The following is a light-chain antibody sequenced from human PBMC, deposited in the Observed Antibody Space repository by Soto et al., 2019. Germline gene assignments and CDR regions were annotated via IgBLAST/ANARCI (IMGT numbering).Light chain of an antibody. V-gene: IGLV1-44*01. J-gene: IGLJ2*01. CDR3: AAWDASLNGPV. CDR2: SND. CDR1: SSNIGSNA. Sequence: QSVLTQPPSASGTPGQRVVISCSGSSSNIGSNAVNWYQQLPGTAPKLLIYSNDHWPSGVPDRFSGSKSGTSASLAISGLQSEDEAGYYCAAWDASLNGPVFGGGTKLTVL.